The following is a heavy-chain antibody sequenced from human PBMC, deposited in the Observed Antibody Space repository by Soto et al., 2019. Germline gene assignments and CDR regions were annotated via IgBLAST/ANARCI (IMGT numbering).Heavy chain of an antibody. Sequence: SVKVSCKASGGTFSSYAISWVRQAPGQGLEWMGGIIPIFGTANYAQKFQGRVTITADESTSTAYMELSSLRSEDTAVYYCVRGFGSSWNTGGYNWFDFWGQGTLVTVSS. CDR1: GGTFSSYA. J-gene: IGHJ5*01. CDR3: VRGFGSSWNTGGYNWFDF. V-gene: IGHV1-69*13. CDR2: IIPIFGTA. D-gene: IGHD6-13*01.